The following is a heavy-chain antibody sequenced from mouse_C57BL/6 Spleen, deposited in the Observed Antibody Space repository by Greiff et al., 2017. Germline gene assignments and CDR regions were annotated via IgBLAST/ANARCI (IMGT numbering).Heavy chain of an antibody. CDR2: IHPNSGST. V-gene: IGHV1-64*01. CDR3: ARFITTVVDYFDY. CDR1: GYTFTSYW. D-gene: IGHD1-1*01. Sequence: QVQLQQPGAELVKPGASVKLSCKASGYTFTSYWMHWVKQRPGQGLEWIGMIHPNSGSTNYNEKFKSKATLTVDKSSSTAYMQLSSLTSEDSAVYYCARFITTVVDYFDYWGQGTTRTVSS. J-gene: IGHJ2*01.